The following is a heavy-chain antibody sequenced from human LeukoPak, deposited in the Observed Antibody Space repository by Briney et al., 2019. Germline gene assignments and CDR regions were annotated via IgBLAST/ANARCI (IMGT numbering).Heavy chain of an antibody. J-gene: IGHJ6*02. CDR2: ISSSSSYI. D-gene: IGHD2-15*01. CDR3: ARGDVVVVAAYYYYGMDV. CDR1: GFTFSSYS. V-gene: IGHV3-21*01. Sequence: TGGSLRLSCAASGFTFSSYSMNWVRQAPGKGLEWVSSISSSSSYIYYADSVKGRFTISRDNAKNSLYLQMSSLRAEDTAVYYCARGDVVVVAAYYYYGMDVWGQGTTVTVSS.